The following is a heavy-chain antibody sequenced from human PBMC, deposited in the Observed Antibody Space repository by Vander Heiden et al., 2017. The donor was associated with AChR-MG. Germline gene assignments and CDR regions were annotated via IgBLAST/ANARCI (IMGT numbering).Heavy chain of an antibody. J-gene: IGHJ3*02. CDR1: GFTFRRFA. Sequence: EVHLVESGGGLVNLGGSVRLSCAASGFTFRRFAMNWVRQAPGRGLEWVSAIDSTSTYRLYADSVRGRFTVSRDNAENSVFLQMNSLRDDDTAVYYCARFETNQYTTANSFDIWGQGTMVTVSS. V-gene: IGHV3-21*01. CDR2: IDSTSTYR. D-gene: IGHD2-2*02. CDR3: ARFETNQYTTANSFDI.